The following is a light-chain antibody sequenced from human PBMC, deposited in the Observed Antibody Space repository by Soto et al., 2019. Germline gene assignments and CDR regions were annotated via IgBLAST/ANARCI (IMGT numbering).Light chain of an antibody. CDR1: QSISVW. J-gene: IGKJ1*01. V-gene: IGKV1-5*03. Sequence: DIQMTQSPSTLSASVGDRVTITCRSSQSISVWLAWYQQKAGKAPNLLIYKASRLESGVPSRFSGSGSETEFTLTIRGLQTGDSATYYCQQYNSYSPTFGKGTKV. CDR3: QQYNSYSPT. CDR2: KAS.